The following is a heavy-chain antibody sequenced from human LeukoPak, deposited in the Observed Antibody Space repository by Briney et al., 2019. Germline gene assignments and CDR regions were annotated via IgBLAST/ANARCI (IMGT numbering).Heavy chain of an antibody. D-gene: IGHD3-22*01. V-gene: IGHV1-18*01. J-gene: IGHJ4*02. CDR3: AREVDYYDSSGSLFDY. Sequence: ASVKVSCKASGYTFTSYGISWVRQAPGQGLEWMGWISAYNGDTNYAQKLQGRVTMTTDTSTSTAYMELRSLRSDDTAVYYCAREVDYYDSSGSLFDYWGQGTLVTVSS. CDR1: GYTFTSYG. CDR2: ISAYNGDT.